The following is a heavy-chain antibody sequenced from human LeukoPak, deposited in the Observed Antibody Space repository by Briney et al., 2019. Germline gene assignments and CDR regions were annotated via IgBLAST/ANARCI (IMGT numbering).Heavy chain of an antibody. Sequence: SQTLSLTCTVSGGSISSGGYYWSWIRQHPGKGLEWIGYIYYSGSTYYNPSLKSRVTISVDTSKNQFSLKLSSVTAADTAVYYCARVAVAGTDAFDIWGRGTMVTVSS. V-gene: IGHV4-31*03. CDR3: ARVAVAGTDAFDI. D-gene: IGHD6-19*01. CDR1: GGSISSGGYY. CDR2: IYYSGST. J-gene: IGHJ3*02.